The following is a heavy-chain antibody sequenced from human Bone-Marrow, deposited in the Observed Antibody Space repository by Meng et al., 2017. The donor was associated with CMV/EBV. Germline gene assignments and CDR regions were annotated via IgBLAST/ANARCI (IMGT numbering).Heavy chain of an antibody. Sequence: GESLKISCAASGFTFSSYAMHWVRQAPGKGLEWVSSISSSSYIYYADSVKGRFTISRDNAKNSLYLQMNSLRAEDTAVYYCARLSSRQLHGYYYGMAVWGRGNTV. D-gene: IGHD2-2*01. J-gene: IGHJ6*02. CDR3: ARLSSRQLHGYYYGMAV. V-gene: IGHV3-21*01. CDR1: GFTFSSYA. CDR2: ISSSSYI.